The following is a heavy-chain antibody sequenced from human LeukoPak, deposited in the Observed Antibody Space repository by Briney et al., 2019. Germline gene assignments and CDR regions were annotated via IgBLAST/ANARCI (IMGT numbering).Heavy chain of an antibody. Sequence: PGESLKISCKGSGYSFTSYWIGWVRQMPGKGLDWMGIIYPGDSDTRYSPSFQGQVTISADKSISTAYLQWSSLKASDTAMYYCARHAPPSYYYYYYMDVWGKGTTVTVSS. J-gene: IGHJ6*03. V-gene: IGHV5-51*01. CDR3: ARHAPPSYYYYYYMDV. CDR2: IYPGDSDT. CDR1: GYSFTSYW.